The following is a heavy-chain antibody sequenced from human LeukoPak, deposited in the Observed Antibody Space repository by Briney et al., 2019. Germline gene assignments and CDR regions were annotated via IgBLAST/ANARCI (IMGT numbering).Heavy chain of an antibody. CDR2: ISAYNGNT. CDR3: ARTLAARPRFDY. J-gene: IGHJ4*02. V-gene: IGHV1-18*01. Sequence: SVKVSCKASGYTFTRYGISWVRQAPGQGLEWMGWISAYNGNTNYVQKLQGRVTMTTDTSTSTAYMELRSLRSDDTAVYYCARTLAARPRFDYWGQGTLATVSS. CDR1: GYTFTRYG. D-gene: IGHD6-6*01.